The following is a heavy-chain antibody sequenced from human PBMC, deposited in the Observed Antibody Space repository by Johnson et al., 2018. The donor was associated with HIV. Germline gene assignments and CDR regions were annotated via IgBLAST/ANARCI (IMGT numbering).Heavy chain of an antibody. Sequence: QVQLVESGGGLVKPGGSLRLSCVASGFTFSDYYMSWIRQAPGKGLEWVSYISSSGSTIYYADSVNGRFTISRDNAKNSLYLQMNSLRAEDTAVYYCARSEVTAPSPPAGAFDIWGQGTVVTVSS. CDR2: ISSSGSTI. CDR1: GFTFSDYY. V-gene: IGHV3-11*04. CDR3: ARSEVTAPSPPAGAFDI. D-gene: IGHD4-23*01. J-gene: IGHJ3*02.